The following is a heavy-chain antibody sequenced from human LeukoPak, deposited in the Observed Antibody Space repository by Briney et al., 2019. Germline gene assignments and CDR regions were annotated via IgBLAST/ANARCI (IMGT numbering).Heavy chain of an antibody. CDR2: MSNSGST. CDR1: GASISSSSSFF. V-gene: IGHV4-39*07. D-gene: IGHD4-23*01. J-gene: IGHJ3*01. Sequence: SETLSLTCTVSGASISSSSSFFWAWIRQPPGKGLEWIGTMSNSGSTYYNPSLKSRVTISGDTSKNQFSLKLSSVTAADTAVYYCVRHDPIGNSQPLGVWGQGTMVTVSS. CDR3: VRHDPIGNSQPLGV.